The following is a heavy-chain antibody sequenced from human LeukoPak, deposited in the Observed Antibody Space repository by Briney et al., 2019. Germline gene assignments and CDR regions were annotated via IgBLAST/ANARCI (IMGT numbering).Heavy chain of an antibody. J-gene: IGHJ4*02. CDR3: ARDTRYFDS. CDR2: ISYDGSNK. CDR1: GFTFSSYA. V-gene: IGHV3-30*04. Sequence: GGSLRLSCAASGFTFSSYAMHWVRQAPGKGLEWVAVISYDGSNKYYADSVKGRFTISRDNSKNTLYLQMNSLRAEDTAVYYCARDTRYFDSWGQGNMVTVSS.